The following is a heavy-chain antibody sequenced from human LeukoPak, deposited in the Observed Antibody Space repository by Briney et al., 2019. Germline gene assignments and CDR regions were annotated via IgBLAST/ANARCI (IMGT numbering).Heavy chain of an antibody. D-gene: IGHD2-2*01. CDR3: ARDSTHCSSTSCSFDY. Sequence: SVKVSCKASGGTFSSYAISWVRQAPGQGLEWMGGIIPIFGTANYAQKFQGRVTITTDESTSTAYMELSSLRSEDTAVYYCARDSTHCSSTSCSFDYWGQGTLVTVSS. V-gene: IGHV1-69*05. CDR2: IIPIFGTA. J-gene: IGHJ4*02. CDR1: GGTFSSYA.